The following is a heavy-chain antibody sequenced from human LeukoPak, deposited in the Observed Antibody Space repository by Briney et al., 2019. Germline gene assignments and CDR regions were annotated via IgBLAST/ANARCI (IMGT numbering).Heavy chain of an antibody. Sequence: GASVKVSCKASGYTFTGYYMHWVRQAPGQGLEWMGWINPNSGGTNYAQKFQGRVTMTRDTSISTAYMELSRLRSDDTAVYYRARVPGRNVLRYLEASSNWFGPWGQGTLVTVSS. D-gene: IGHD3-9*01. CDR1: GYTFTGYY. V-gene: IGHV1-2*02. J-gene: IGHJ5*02. CDR2: INPNSGGT. CDR3: ARVPGRNVLRYLEASSNWFGP.